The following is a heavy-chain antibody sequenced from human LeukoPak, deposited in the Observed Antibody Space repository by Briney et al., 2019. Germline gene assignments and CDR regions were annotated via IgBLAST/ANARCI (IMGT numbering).Heavy chain of an antibody. V-gene: IGHV3-33*01. D-gene: IGHD3-22*01. Sequence: GGSLRLSCAASGFTFSSYGMHWVRQAPGKGLEWVAVIWYDGSNKYYADSVKGRFTISRDNSKNTLYLQMNSLRAEDTAVYYCARARVGDSSGYYSYFDYWGQGTLVTVSS. J-gene: IGHJ4*02. CDR3: ARARVGDSSGYYSYFDY. CDR2: IWYDGSNK. CDR1: GFTFSSYG.